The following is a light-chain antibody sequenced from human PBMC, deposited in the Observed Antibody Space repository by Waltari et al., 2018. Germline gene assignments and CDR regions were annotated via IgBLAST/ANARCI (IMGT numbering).Light chain of an antibody. CDR2: ENR. Sequence: SYELTQSPSVSVSPGLTSTITCSGDNLGDKFVSWYQQKPGQSPILFLFENRRRPLMVPERFSGSNSGNTATLTISGTQTLDEADYYCQTWDRRIPIFGGGTKLTVL. CDR3: QTWDRRIPI. J-gene: IGLJ2*01. V-gene: IGLV3-1*01. CDR1: NLGDKF.